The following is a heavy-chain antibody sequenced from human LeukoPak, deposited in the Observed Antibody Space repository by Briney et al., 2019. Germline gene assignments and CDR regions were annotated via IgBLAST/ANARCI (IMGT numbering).Heavy chain of an antibody. CDR3: ARVFGAAPGGYYYYYMDV. Sequence: RPGGSLRLSCAASGFDFSTYAINWVRQAPGKGLEWVSSISTMSNYIFYGDSVKGRFTISRDNAKNSVYLQMNSLRPEDTAVYYCARVFGAAPGGYYYYYMDVWGKGITVTVSS. D-gene: IGHD3-16*01. V-gene: IGHV3-21*01. CDR1: GFDFSTYA. J-gene: IGHJ6*03. CDR2: ISTMSNYI.